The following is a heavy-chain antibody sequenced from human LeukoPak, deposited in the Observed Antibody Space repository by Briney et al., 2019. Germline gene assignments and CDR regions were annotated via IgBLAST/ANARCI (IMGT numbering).Heavy chain of an antibody. D-gene: IGHD3-10*02. J-gene: IGHJ6*04. CDR1: GFTFRSYG. Sequence: GGSLRLSCEASGFTFRSYGMSWVRLTPGKGLEWVSAIIGSGDSTYYTDSVKGHFTISRDNSKNSLYLQMNSLRAEDTAVYYCAELGITMIGGVWGKGTTVTISS. V-gene: IGHV3-23*01. CDR2: IIGSGDST. CDR3: AELGITMIGGV.